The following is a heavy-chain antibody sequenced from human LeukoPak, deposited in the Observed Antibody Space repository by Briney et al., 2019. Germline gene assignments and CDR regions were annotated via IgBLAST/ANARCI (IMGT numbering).Heavy chain of an antibody. CDR3: AKEAGSGWGWDYMDV. J-gene: IGHJ6*03. CDR1: GFTFDNYA. CDR2: ITGRNGDT. D-gene: IGHD6-19*01. Sequence: AGGSLRLSCAASGFTFDNYAMTWVRQAPGKGLEWVSTITGRNGDTYYADSVKGRFTISRDNSENTLYLQMNRLRAEDTAVYYCAKEAGSGWGWDYMDVWGKGTTVTVSS. V-gene: IGHV3-23*01.